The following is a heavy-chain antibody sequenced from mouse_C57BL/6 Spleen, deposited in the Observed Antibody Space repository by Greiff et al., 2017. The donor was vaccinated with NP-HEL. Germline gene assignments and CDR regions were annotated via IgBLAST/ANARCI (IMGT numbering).Heavy chain of an antibody. J-gene: IGHJ2*01. CDR1: GYTFTSYW. CDR2: IYPGSGST. Sequence: QVQLQQPGAELVKPGASVKMSCKASGYTFTSYWITWVKQRPGQGLEWIGDIYPGSGSTNYNEKFKSKATLTVDTSSSTAYMQISSLTSEASAVYYCARVARRQLGFDYWGQGTTLTVSS. V-gene: IGHV1-55*01. CDR3: ARVARRQLGFDY. D-gene: IGHD3-2*01.